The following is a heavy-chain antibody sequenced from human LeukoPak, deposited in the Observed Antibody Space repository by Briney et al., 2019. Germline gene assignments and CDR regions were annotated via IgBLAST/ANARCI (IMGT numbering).Heavy chain of an antibody. CDR3: AREEDSSGYYPFDY. J-gene: IGHJ4*02. Sequence: ASVKVSCKASGYTFTGYYMYWVRQAPGQELEWMGRINPNSGGTNYAEKFQGRVTMTRDTSISTAYMELSRLRSDDTAIYYCAREEDSSGYYPFDYWGQGTLVTVSS. CDR2: INPNSGGT. D-gene: IGHD3-22*01. CDR1: GYTFTGYY. V-gene: IGHV1-2*06.